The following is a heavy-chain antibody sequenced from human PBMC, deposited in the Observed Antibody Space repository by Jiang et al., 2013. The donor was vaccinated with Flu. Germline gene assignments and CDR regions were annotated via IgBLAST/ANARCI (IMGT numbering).Heavy chain of an antibody. J-gene: IGHJ2*01. V-gene: IGHV3-48*03. Sequence: ATFYADSVKGRFTISRDNADNSLFLQMNSLRPEDTAIYYCARDSGTLGGESVGWYFDLWGRGTLVTVSS. CDR3: ARDSGTLGGESVGWYFDL. D-gene: IGHD1-26*01. CDR2: AT.